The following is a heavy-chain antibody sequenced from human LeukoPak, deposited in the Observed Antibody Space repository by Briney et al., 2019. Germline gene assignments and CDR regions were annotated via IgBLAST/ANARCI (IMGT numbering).Heavy chain of an antibody. D-gene: IGHD5-24*01. Sequence: SVKVSCKASGGTFSSYAISWVRQAPGQGLEWMGGIIPIFGTANYAQKFQGRVTITADESTSTAYMELSSLRSEDTVVYYCATPGRDGYNWDYFDYWGQGTLVTVSS. CDR2: IIPIFGTA. V-gene: IGHV1-69*13. J-gene: IGHJ4*02. CDR3: ATPGRDGYNWDYFDY. CDR1: GGTFSSYA.